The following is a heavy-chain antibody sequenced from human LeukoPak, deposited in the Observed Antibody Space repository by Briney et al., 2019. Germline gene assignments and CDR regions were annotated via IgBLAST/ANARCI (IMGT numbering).Heavy chain of an antibody. D-gene: IGHD5-18*01. V-gene: IGHV1-18*01. CDR1: GYSFTSYG. CDR2: ISANSGNT. CDR3: ARDAADTVRGGDY. Sequence: ASVKVSCKASGYSFTSYGISWVRQAPGQGLEWMGWISANSGNTNYAQKLQGRVTMTTDTSTSTAYMELRSLRSDDTAVCYCARDAADTVRGGDYWGQGSLVTVSS. J-gene: IGHJ4*02.